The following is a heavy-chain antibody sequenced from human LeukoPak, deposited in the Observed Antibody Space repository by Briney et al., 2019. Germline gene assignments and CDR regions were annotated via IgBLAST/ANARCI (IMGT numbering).Heavy chain of an antibody. D-gene: IGHD3-22*01. V-gene: IGHV1-2*02. Sequence: ASVKVSCKASGYTFTGYYMHWVRQAPGQGLEWMGWINPNSGGTNYAQKFQGRVTMTRDTSISTAYMELSRLRSDDTAVYYCARDYHCYDSSGYYHKLLFDYWGQGTLVTVSS. CDR3: ARDYHCYDSSGYYHKLLFDY. CDR1: GYTFTGYY. J-gene: IGHJ4*02. CDR2: INPNSGGT.